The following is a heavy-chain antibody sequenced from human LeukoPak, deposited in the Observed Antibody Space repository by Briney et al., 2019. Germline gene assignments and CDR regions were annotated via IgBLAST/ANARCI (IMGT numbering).Heavy chain of an antibody. CDR3: AKDAPTTVTSYFDY. CDR1: GFPFSSHG. J-gene: IGHJ4*02. CDR2: IIGGGGST. V-gene: IGHV3-23*01. D-gene: IGHD4-17*01. Sequence: GGTLRLSCAASGFPFSSHGMSWVRQAPGKGLEWVSGIIGGGGSTYYADSVKGRFTISGDNSRNTLFLQMNSLRAEDTAVYYCAKDAPTTVTSYFDYWGQGTLVTVSS.